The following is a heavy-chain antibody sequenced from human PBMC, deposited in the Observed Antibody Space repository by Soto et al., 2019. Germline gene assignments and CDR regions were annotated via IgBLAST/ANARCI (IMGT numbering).Heavy chain of an antibody. D-gene: IGHD2-21*01. CDR2: ISYDGSNK. Sequence: QVQLVESGGGVVQPGRSLRLSCAASGFTFSSYGMHWVRQAPGKGLEWVAVISYDGSNKYYADSVKGRFTISRDNSKNTLYLQMNSLRAEDTAVYYCANEIPLMLIVVGVLDYGGQGTLVTVSS. V-gene: IGHV3-30*18. J-gene: IGHJ4*02. CDR1: GFTFSSYG. CDR3: ANEIPLMLIVVGVLDY.